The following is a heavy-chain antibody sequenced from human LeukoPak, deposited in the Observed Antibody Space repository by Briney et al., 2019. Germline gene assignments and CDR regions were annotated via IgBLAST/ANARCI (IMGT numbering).Heavy chain of an antibody. D-gene: IGHD3-10*01. CDR2: IIPILGIA. CDR1: GGTFSSYT. CDR3: ARDSSFYGSGTNY. Sequence: SVKVSCKASGGTFSSYTISWVRQAPGQGLEWMGRIIPILGIANYAQKFQGRVTITADKSTSTAYMELSSLRSKDTAVYYCARDSSFYGSGTNYWGQGTLVTVSS. J-gene: IGHJ4*02. V-gene: IGHV1-69*04.